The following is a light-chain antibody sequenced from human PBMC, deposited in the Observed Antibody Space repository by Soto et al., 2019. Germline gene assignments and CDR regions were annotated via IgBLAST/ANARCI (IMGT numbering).Light chain of an antibody. J-gene: IGKJ1*01. CDR2: DVS. CDR3: QQCNAFWT. V-gene: IGKV1-5*01. Sequence: DIQMTQSPSTLSASVGDRVTITFRASQNISNWLAWYQQTPGEAPKVLIYDVSSLESGVPSRFSGSGSGTEFTLTISSLQPDDFATYYCQQCNAFWTFGQGTKVDIK. CDR1: QNISNW.